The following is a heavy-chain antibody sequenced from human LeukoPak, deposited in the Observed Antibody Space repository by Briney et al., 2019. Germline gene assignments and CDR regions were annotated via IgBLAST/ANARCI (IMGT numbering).Heavy chain of an antibody. Sequence: GGSLRLSCSASGFTFTSYTMHWVRQAPGKGLEFVSTINYNGGGTYYADSVKGRFTISRDNAKNTLYLQMNNLRAEDTAVYYCTRDVWGDRDSYFDCWGQGTLVIVSS. D-gene: IGHD2-21*01. CDR2: INYNGGGT. CDR3: TRDVWGDRDSYFDC. J-gene: IGHJ4*02. CDR1: GFTFTSYT. V-gene: IGHV3-64*04.